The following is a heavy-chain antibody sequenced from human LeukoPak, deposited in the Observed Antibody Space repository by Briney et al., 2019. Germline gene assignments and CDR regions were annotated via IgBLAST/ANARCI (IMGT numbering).Heavy chain of an antibody. Sequence: SETLSLTCTVSGGSISSYYWSWIRQPPGKGLEWIGYIYYSGSTNYNPSLKSRVTIPVDTSKNQFSLKLSSVTAADTAVYYCARVTGRYIFDYWGQGTLVTVSS. CDR3: ARVTGRYIFDY. V-gene: IGHV4-59*12. D-gene: IGHD3-16*02. J-gene: IGHJ4*02. CDR1: GGSISSYY. CDR2: IYYSGST.